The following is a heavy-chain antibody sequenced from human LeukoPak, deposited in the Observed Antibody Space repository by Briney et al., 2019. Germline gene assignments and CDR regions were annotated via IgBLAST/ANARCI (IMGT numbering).Heavy chain of an antibody. V-gene: IGHV3-11*04. Sequence: PGGSLRLSCAASGFTFSDYYMRWIRQAPGKGLEGVSYISRSGSTIYYADSVKGRFTISRDNAKNSLYLQMNSLRAEDTAVYYCARHSQQPRPDPWGQGTLVTVSS. CDR2: ISRSGSTI. D-gene: IGHD6-13*01. CDR1: GFTFSDYY. CDR3: ARHSQQPRPDP. J-gene: IGHJ5*02.